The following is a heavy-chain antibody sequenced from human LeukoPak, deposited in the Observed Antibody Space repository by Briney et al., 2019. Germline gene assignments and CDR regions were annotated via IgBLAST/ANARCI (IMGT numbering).Heavy chain of an antibody. CDR3: AKTDLTIAARPLDY. CDR2: LSGSGANT. V-gene: IGHV3-23*01. D-gene: IGHD6-6*01. CDR1: GFTFSSYA. Sequence: PGGSLRLSCAASGFTFSSYAMSWVRHAPGKGLEWVSALSGSGANTYYADSVKGRFTISRDNSKNTLYLQVNSLRAEDTAVYYCAKTDLTIAARPLDYWGQGTLVTVSS. J-gene: IGHJ4*02.